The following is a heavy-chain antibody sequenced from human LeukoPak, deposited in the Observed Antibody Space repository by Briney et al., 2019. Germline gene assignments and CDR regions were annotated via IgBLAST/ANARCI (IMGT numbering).Heavy chain of an antibody. CDR2: IYYSGST. Sequence: SETLSLTCTVSGGSISSGGYYWSWIRQHPGKGLEWVGYIYYSGSTYYNPSLKSRVTISVDTSKNQFSLKLSSVTAADTAVYYCARGGCSGGSCYSDYFDYWGQGTLVTVSS. D-gene: IGHD2-15*01. CDR3: ARGGCSGGSCYSDYFDY. V-gene: IGHV4-31*03. CDR1: GGSISSGGYY. J-gene: IGHJ4*02.